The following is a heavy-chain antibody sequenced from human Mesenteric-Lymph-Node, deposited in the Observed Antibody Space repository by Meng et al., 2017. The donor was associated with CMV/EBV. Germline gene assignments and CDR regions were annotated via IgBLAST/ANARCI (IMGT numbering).Heavy chain of an antibody. D-gene: IGHD2-2*01. CDR2: INIGYGNT. CDR1: GYTFTNYT. CDR3: ARLNCSTTSCFLDY. V-gene: IGHV1-3*04. J-gene: IGHJ4*02. Sequence: KASGYTFTNYTIHWVRQAPGQRLEWMGWINIGYGNTISLQKFQGRVTIVKDTSASTASLDLSSLRSEDTAVYYCARLNCSTTSCFLDYWGQGTLVTVSS.